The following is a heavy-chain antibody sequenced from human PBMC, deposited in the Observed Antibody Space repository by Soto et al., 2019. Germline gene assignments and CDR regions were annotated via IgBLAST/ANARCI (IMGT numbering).Heavy chain of an antibody. CDR1: GYTFTSYY. V-gene: IGHV1-46*01. CDR2: INPSGGST. D-gene: IGHD2-15*01. Sequence: QVQLVQSGAEVKKPGASVKVSCKASGYTFTSYYMHWVRQAPGQGLEWMGIINPSGGSTSYAQKFQGRVTMTRDTSTSTVYMELSSLRSEDTAVYYCARGYCSGGSCYAHTYYYYGVDVWGQGTTVTVSS. J-gene: IGHJ6*02. CDR3: ARGYCSGGSCYAHTYYYYGVDV.